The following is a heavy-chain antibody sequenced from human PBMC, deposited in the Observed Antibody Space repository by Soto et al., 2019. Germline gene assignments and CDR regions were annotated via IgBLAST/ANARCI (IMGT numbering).Heavy chain of an antibody. V-gene: IGHV1-18*01. CDR1: GYVFTNYG. Sequence: ASVKVSCKASGYVFTNYGINWVRQAPGQGLEWMGWISAYAYNGNTNYAQKLQGRVTMTTDTSTSTAYMELTSLRSDDTAVYYCVRDSPIGSTFSGYDGIDYWGQGTLVTVSS. CDR2: ISAYAYNGNT. D-gene: IGHD5-12*01. CDR3: VRDSPIGSTFSGYDGIDY. J-gene: IGHJ4*02.